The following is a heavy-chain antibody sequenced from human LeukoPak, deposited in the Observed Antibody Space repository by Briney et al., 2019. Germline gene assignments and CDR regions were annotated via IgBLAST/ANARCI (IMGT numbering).Heavy chain of an antibody. D-gene: IGHD5-24*01. CDR2: IKQDGGEK. V-gene: IGHV3-7*04. CDR1: GFTFSSYW. Sequence: PGGSLRLSCAPSGFTFSSYWMRWVRQAPGKGLEWVANIKQDGGEKYYVDSVKCGFTISRDNAKHSLYLQMNSLRPEDTAVYYCAGRGDGNLYYFDHWGQGTLVTASS. J-gene: IGHJ4*02. CDR3: AGRGDGNLYYFDH.